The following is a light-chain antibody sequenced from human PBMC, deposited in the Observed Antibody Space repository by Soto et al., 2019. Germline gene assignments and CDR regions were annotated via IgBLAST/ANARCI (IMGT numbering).Light chain of an antibody. V-gene: IGKV3-15*01. J-gene: IGKJ1*01. CDR3: QQYNNWPPWT. CDR2: GAS. Sequence: EIVMTQSPATPSVSPGDRATLSCRASQSVASNLAWYQQKPGQGPRLLIYGASTRATGVPARFSGSGSGTDFTLTISSLQSEDFAVYYCQQYNNWPPWTFGQGTKVEIK. CDR1: QSVASN.